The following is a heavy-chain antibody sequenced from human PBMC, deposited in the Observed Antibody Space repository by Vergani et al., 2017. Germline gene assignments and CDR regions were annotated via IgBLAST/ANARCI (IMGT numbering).Heavy chain of an antibody. CDR2: INPSGGST. CDR3: AREHPSTLGGAFEI. D-gene: IGHD2/OR15-2a*01. J-gene: IGHJ3*02. Sequence: QVQLVQSGAAVKKPGASVKASCKAFGYTFTSYYMHWVRQGPGQGVEWMGIINPSGGSTSYAQKFQGRVTMTRDTSTSTVYMELSSLRSEDTAVYYCAREHPSTLGGAFEIWGQGTMVTVSS. V-gene: IGHV1-46*03. CDR1: GYTFTSYY.